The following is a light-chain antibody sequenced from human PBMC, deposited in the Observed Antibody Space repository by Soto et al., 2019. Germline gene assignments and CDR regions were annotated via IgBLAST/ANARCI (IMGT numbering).Light chain of an antibody. CDR2: VNT. J-gene: IGLJ3*02. CDR1: SSNIGADFG. V-gene: IGLV1-40*01. Sequence: QSVLTQPPSVSGAPGQTITISCTGSSSNIGADFGVHWYQQLPGAAPKLVIFVNTNRPSGFPDRFSGSKSGTSASLAITGLQAEDEADYYCQSYDRSLSGWVFGTGTKLTVL. CDR3: QSYDRSLSGWV.